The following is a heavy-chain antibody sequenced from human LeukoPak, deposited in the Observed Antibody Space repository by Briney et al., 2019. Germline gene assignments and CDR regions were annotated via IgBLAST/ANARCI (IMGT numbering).Heavy chain of an antibody. Sequence: SETLSLTCTASGYSINSGNYYWTWLRQHPGKGLEWIGYIFTSGNTYYNPSLKGRLLTSVDTSKSQFSLRLTSVTAADTAVYYCARATLRGDPFDFWGQGIQVTVSS. J-gene: IGHJ4*02. CDR2: IFTSGNT. CDR1: GYSINSGNYY. D-gene: IGHD2-21*02. V-gene: IGHV4-31*03. CDR3: ARATLRGDPFDF.